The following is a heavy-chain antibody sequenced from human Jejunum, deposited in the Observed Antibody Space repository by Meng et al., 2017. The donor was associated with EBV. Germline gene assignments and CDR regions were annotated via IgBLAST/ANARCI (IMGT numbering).Heavy chain of an antibody. CDR3: ARDQNGSYFAY. Sequence: VQLKESGPGLVKPSETLSLTCTGSGGSVSSGGYYWSWIRQPPGKGLEWIGYIYNSESTNYKSSLKSRVTISADTSKNQFSLRLSSVTAADTAVYYCARDQNGSYFAYWGQGTLVTVSS. V-gene: IGHV4-61*08. D-gene: IGHD1-26*01. J-gene: IGHJ4*02. CDR1: GGSVSSGGYY. CDR2: IYNSEST.